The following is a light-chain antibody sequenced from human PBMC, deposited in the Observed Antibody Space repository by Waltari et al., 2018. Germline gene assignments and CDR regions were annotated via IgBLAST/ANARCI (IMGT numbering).Light chain of an antibody. CDR2: GAS. J-gene: IGKJ5*01. CDR3: QQYNKWPPLS. V-gene: IGKV3-15*01. Sequence: EIVMTQSPATLSVSPGERATLSCRASQSINTNLAWYQQKPGQAPRLLIYGASTRGTGVPARFSGSGSGTEFTLTISSLQSEDFAVYYCQQYNKWPPLSFGQGTRLEIK. CDR1: QSINTN.